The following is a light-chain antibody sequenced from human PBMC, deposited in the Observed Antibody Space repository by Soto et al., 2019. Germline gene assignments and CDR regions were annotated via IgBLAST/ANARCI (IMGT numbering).Light chain of an antibody. CDR1: QGITSY. J-gene: IGKJ2*01. CDR2: AAS. CDR3: QQLNSYPYT. Sequence: DIQLTQSPSFLSESVGDRVTITCRASQGITSYLAWYQQKPGKAPKLLIYAASTLQSEVPSRFSGSRSGTEFTLTISSLQPEDFATYYCQQLNSYPYTFGQGTKLEIK. V-gene: IGKV1-9*01.